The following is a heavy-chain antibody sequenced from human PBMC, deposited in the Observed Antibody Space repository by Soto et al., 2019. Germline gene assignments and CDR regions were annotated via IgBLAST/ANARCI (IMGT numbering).Heavy chain of an antibody. J-gene: IGHJ6*02. CDR3: AKLKSYKSTLGAPTYGLDV. CDR1: GFTFSSYA. D-gene: IGHD1-20*01. CDR2: ISGSGGST. V-gene: IGHV3-23*01. Sequence: PGGSLRLSCAASGFTFSSYAMSWVRQAPGKGLEWVSAISGSGGSTYYADSVKGRFTISRDNSKNTLYLQMNSLRAEDTAVYYCAKLKSYKSTLGAPTYGLDVWGQGTTVTVSS.